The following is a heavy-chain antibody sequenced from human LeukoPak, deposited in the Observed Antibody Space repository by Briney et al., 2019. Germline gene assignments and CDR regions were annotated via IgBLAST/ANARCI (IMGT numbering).Heavy chain of an antibody. J-gene: IGHJ4*02. CDR1: GFTFSTYG. CDR3: AKDKDPWKSTSISDFDY. D-gene: IGHD1-1*01. V-gene: IGHV3-30*02. CDR2: IRYDGSNK. Sequence: QSGGSLRLSCAASGFTFSTYGMHWVRQAPGKGPEWVAFIRYDGSNKYYADSVKGRFTISRDNSKNTLYLQMNSLRAEDTAVYFCAKDKDPWKSTSISDFDYWGQGTLVTVSS.